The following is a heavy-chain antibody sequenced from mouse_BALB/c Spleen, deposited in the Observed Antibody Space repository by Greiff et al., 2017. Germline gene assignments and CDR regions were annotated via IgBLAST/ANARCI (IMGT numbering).Heavy chain of an antibody. Sequence: EVKLQESGPGLVKPSQSLSLTCTVTGYSITSDYAWNWIRQFPGNKLEWMGYISYSGSTSYNPSLKSRISITRDTSKNQFFLQLNSVTTEDTATYYCARSWYYGSSLYYFDYRGQGTTLTVSS. D-gene: IGHD1-1*01. CDR3: ARSWYYGSSLYYFDY. J-gene: IGHJ2*01. CDR2: ISYSGST. CDR1: GYSITSDYA. V-gene: IGHV3-2*02.